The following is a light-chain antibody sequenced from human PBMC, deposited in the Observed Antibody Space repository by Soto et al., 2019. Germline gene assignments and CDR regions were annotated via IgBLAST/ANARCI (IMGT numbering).Light chain of an antibody. Sequence: EIVMTQSPATLSVSPGERATLSCRAIQSVNIYLAWYQQRPGQAPRLLIYDASYRATGIPPRFSGSGSGTDFTLTISSLEPEDFAVYYCQQRSSWPPTITFGQGTRLEIK. J-gene: IGKJ5*01. CDR2: DAS. CDR3: QQRSSWPPTIT. CDR1: QSVNIY. V-gene: IGKV3-11*01.